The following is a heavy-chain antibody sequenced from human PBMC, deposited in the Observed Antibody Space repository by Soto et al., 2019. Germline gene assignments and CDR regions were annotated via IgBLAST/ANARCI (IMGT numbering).Heavy chain of an antibody. J-gene: IGHJ4*02. CDR2: IYYSGST. CDR3: LRVPINYYDSSGYQRYYFDY. CDR1: GASISVHSYY. V-gene: IGHV4-61*01. D-gene: IGHD3-22*01. Sequence: SETLSLTCTVSGASISVHSYYWTWIRQPPGKGLEWIGYIYYSGSTNYNPSLKNRVTISVDTSKNQFSLKLSSVTAADTAVYYCLRVPINYYDSSGYQRYYFDYWGQGTLVTVSS.